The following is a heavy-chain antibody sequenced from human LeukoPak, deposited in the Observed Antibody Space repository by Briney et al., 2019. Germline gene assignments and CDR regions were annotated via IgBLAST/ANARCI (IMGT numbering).Heavy chain of an antibody. CDR2: ISAYNGNT. V-gene: IGHV1-18*01. CDR1: GYTFTNYG. J-gene: IGHJ4*02. CDR3: ARAQTYTVTAPWDY. Sequence: GASVKVSCKASGYTFTNYGFTWVRQAPGQGLEWMGWISAYNGNTNSAQRFQDRVTMTTDTSTNTAYMVLRSLRSDDTAVYYCARAQTYTVTAPWDYWGQGTLVTVSS. D-gene: IGHD4-17*01.